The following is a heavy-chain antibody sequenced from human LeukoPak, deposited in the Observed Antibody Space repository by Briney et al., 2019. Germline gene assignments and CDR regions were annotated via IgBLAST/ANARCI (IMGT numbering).Heavy chain of an antibody. Sequence: GGSLRLSCAASGFTFSDYGMHWVRQAPGKGLEWVAVISYEGINKYYADFVKGRFTISRDNARNTLYLQMDSLRAEDAAVYYCVKVNSSSWHNFDHWGQGTLVTVSS. D-gene: IGHD6-13*01. CDR1: GFTFSDYG. J-gene: IGHJ4*02. CDR2: ISYEGINK. V-gene: IGHV3-30*18. CDR3: VKVNSSSWHNFDH.